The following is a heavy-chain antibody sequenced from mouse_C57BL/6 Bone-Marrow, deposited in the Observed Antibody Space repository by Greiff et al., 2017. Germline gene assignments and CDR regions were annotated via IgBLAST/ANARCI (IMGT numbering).Heavy chain of an antibody. V-gene: IGHV1-55*01. Sequence: QFQLQQPGAELVKPGASVKMSCKASGYTFTSYWITWVKQRPGQGLEWIGDIYPGSGSTNYNEKFKSKATLTVDTSSSTAYMQLSSLTSEYSAVYYCARPYYSNYGYFDVWGTGTTVTVSS. CDR2: IYPGSGST. D-gene: IGHD2-5*01. CDR3: ARPYYSNYGYFDV. J-gene: IGHJ1*03. CDR1: GYTFTSYW.